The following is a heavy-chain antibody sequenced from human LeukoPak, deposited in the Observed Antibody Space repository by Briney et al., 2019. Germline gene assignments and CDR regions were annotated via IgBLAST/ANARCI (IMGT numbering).Heavy chain of an antibody. Sequence: VASVKVSCKASGGTFSSYAISWVRQAPRQGLEWMGRIIPILGIANYAQKFQGRVTITADKSTSTAYMELSSLRSEDTAVYYCAREGYYYDSSGYPEGYWGQGTLVTVSS. CDR2: IIPILGIA. V-gene: IGHV1-69*04. J-gene: IGHJ4*02. CDR1: GGTFSSYA. D-gene: IGHD3-22*01. CDR3: AREGYYYDSSGYPEGY.